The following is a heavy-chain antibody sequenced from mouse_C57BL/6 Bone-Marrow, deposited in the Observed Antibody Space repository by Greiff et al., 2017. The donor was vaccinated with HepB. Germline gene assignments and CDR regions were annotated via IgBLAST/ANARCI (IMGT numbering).Heavy chain of an antibody. J-gene: IGHJ2*01. CDR3: ARRGGFDY. Sequence: QVQLQQPGAELVRPGTSVKLSCKASGYTFTSYWMHWVKQRPGQGLEWIGVIDPSDSYTNYNQKFKGKATLTVDTSSSTAYMQLSSLTSEDSAGYYGARRGGFDYWGQGTTLTVSS. V-gene: IGHV1-59*01. CDR1: GYTFTSYW. CDR2: IDPSDSYT.